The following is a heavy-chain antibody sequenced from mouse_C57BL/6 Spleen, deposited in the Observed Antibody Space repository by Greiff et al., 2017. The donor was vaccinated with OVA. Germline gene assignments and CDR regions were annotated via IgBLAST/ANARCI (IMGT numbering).Heavy chain of an antibody. V-gene: IGHV3-6*01. CDR1: GYSITSGYY. CDR3: ARVGGAWFAY. J-gene: IGHJ3*01. D-gene: IGHD3-3*01. Sequence: VQLKQSGPGLVKPSQSLSLTCSVTGYSITSGYYWNWIRQFPGNKLEWMGYISYDGSNNYNPSLKNRISITRDTSKNQFFLKLNSVTTEDTATYYCARVGGAWFAYWGQGTLVTVSA. CDR2: ISYDGSN.